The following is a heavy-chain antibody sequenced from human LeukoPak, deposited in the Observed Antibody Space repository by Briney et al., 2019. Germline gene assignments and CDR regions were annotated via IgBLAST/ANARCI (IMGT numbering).Heavy chain of an antibody. CDR1: GFTFSTYS. CDR2: ISSSSSTI. V-gene: IGHV3-48*02. Sequence: GGSLRLSCAASGFTFSTYSLNWVRQAPGKGLEWVSYISSSSSTIYYADSVMARFTISRDNAKNSLYLQMNSLRDEDTAIYYCARGDCSSASCIGDYWGQGTLVTVSS. D-gene: IGHD2-2*01. J-gene: IGHJ4*02. CDR3: ARGDCSSASCIGDY.